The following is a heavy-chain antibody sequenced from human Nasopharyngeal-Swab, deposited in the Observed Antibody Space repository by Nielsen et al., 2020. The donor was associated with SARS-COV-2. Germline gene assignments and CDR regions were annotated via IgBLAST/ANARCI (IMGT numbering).Heavy chain of an antibody. J-gene: IGHJ6*03. CDR2: IIPIFGTA. V-gene: IGHV1-69*13. Sequence: SVKVSCKASGGTFSGYAISWVRQASGQGLEWMGGIIPIFGTANYAQKFQGRVTITADESTSTAYMELSSLRSEDTAVYYCARGRVGVTYYYYYYMDVWGKGTTVTVSS. CDR1: GGTFSGYA. D-gene: IGHD2-2*01. CDR3: ARGRVGVTYYYYYYMDV.